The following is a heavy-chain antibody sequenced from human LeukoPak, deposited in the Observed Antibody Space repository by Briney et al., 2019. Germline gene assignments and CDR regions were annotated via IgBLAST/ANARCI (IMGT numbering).Heavy chain of an antibody. CDR3: ARDTGGSSWYDWFDP. CDR2: INHSDST. V-gene: IGHV4-34*01. D-gene: IGHD6-13*01. J-gene: IGHJ5*02. CDR1: GGSFSGYY. Sequence: SETLSPTCAVYGGSFSGYYWSWIRQPPGKGLEWCGEINHSDSTKSTQSPKSRVTISVAASKTQYSLTLSFVSAADAAVYYCARDTGGSSWYDWFDPCGQGTLAPVSS.